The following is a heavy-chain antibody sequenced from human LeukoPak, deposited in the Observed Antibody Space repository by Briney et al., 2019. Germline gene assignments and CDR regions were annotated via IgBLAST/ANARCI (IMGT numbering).Heavy chain of an antibody. CDR3: ARDSPYYYGSGL. Sequence: PGGSLRLSCAASGFTVSTNHMSWVRQAPGKGLEWVSVIYSGGSTYYADSVKGRFTISRDNSRNTLYLQMNSLRADDTAVYYCARDSPYYYGSGLWGQGTMVTVSS. V-gene: IGHV3-53*01. J-gene: IGHJ3*01. D-gene: IGHD3-10*01. CDR2: IYSGGST. CDR1: GFTVSTNH.